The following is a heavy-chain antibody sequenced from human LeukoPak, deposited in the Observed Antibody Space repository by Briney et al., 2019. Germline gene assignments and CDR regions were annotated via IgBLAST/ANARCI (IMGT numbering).Heavy chain of an antibody. D-gene: IGHD3-22*01. Sequence: PSETLSLTCTVSGVSISSYYWSWIRQPAGKGLEWIGRIHTSGSTKYNPSLKSRVTMSVDTSKNQFSLKLSSVTAADTAVYFCARGPYSYDSSGAFDIWGQGTMVTVSS. CDR2: IHTSGST. V-gene: IGHV4-4*07. J-gene: IGHJ3*02. CDR1: GVSISSYY. CDR3: ARGPYSYDSSGAFDI.